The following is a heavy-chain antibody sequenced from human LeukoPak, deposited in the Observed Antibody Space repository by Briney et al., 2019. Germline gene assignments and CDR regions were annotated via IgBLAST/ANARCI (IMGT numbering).Heavy chain of an antibody. V-gene: IGHV4-34*01. CDR1: GGSFSGYY. J-gene: IGHJ5*02. CDR3: ARHLKWELLLSWFDP. D-gene: IGHD1-26*01. Sequence: SETLSLTCAVYGGSFSGYYWSWIRQPPGKGLEWNGEINHSGSTNYNPSLKSRVTISVDTSKNQFSLKLSSVTAADTAVYYCARHLKWELLLSWFDPWGQGTLVTVSS. CDR2: INHSGST.